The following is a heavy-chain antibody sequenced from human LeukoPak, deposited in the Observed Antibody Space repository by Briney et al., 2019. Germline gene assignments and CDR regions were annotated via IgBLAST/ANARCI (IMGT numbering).Heavy chain of an antibody. CDR2: IYYSGST. CDR1: GGSLSSGSYY. D-gene: IGHD6-13*01. Sequence: PSETLSLTCTVSGGSLSSGSYYWSWIRQPPGKGLEWIGYIYYSGSTNYNPSLKSRVTISVDTSKNQFSLKLSSVTAADTAVYYCARDSGSSWYHYYYGMDVWGQGTTVTVSS. CDR3: ARDSGSSWYHYYYGMDV. J-gene: IGHJ6*02. V-gene: IGHV4-61*01.